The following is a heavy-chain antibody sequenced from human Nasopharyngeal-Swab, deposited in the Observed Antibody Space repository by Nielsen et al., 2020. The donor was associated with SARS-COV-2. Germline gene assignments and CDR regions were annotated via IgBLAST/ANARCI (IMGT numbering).Heavy chain of an antibody. D-gene: IGHD6-13*01. CDR2: IHRGGTT. J-gene: IGHJ4*02. CDR3: ANVRVASAGTFDF. Sequence: VRQAPGKGPEWIGEIHRGGTTNYNPSLESRVTISLDKSKNQCSLRLNSVTAADTAVYYCANVRVASAGTFDFWGLGTLVTVSS. V-gene: IGHV4-4*02.